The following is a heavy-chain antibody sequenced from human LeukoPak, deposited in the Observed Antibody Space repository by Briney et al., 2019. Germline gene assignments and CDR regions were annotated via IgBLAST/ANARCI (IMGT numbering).Heavy chain of an antibody. D-gene: IGHD6-13*01. CDR3: ARDLAAGRTFYFDY. CDR2: IWYDGSNK. CDR1: GFTFSSYG. Sequence: GRSLRLSCAASGFTFSSYGMHWVRQAPGKGLEWVAVIWYDGSNKYYADSVKGRFTISRDNSKNTLYLQMNSLRAEDTAVYYCARDLAAGRTFYFDYWGQGTLVTVSS. V-gene: IGHV3-33*01. J-gene: IGHJ4*02.